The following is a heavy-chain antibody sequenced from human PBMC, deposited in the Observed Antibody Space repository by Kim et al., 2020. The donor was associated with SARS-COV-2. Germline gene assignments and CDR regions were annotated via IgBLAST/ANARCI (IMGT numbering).Heavy chain of an antibody. J-gene: IGHJ6*02. CDR3: ARVGAGVRGVIGNLGYYGMDV. D-gene: IGHD3-10*01. CDR2: INHSGST. CDR1: GGSFSGYY. V-gene: IGHV4-34*01. Sequence: SETLSLTCAVYGGSFSGYYWSWIRQPPGKGLEWIGEINHSGSTNYNPSLKSRVTISVDTSKNQFSLKLSSVTAADTAVYYCARVGAGVRGVIGNLGYYGMDVWGQGTTVTVSS.